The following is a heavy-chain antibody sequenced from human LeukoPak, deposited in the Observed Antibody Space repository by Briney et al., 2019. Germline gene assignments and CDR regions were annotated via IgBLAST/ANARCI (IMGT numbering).Heavy chain of an antibody. D-gene: IGHD3-16*01. CDR2: LRDDGET. Sequence: GGSLTLSCAASGFTFSSYAMSWVRQAPARGLEWVSSLRDDGETFYIDSVKGRFTLSRDESRNTVYLQLNNLRVEDTAVYFCAKASWVSRADAVLWGQGTLVTVSS. CDR3: AKASWVSRADAVL. V-gene: IGHV3-23*01. J-gene: IGHJ4*02. CDR1: GFTFSSYA.